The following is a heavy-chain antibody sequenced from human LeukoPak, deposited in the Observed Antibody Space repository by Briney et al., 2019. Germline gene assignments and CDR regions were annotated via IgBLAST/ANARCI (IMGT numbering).Heavy chain of an antibody. CDR3: AIRTPVDIVATLGERVKKGLDY. CDR2: MNPNSGNT. V-gene: IGHV1-8*01. CDR1: GCTFTSYD. J-gene: IGHJ4*02. D-gene: IGHD5-12*01. Sequence: ASVKVSCKASGCTFTSYDINWLRQATGQGPEWMGWMNPNSGNTGYAQKFQGRVTMTRNTSMSTAYLELSSLRSEDTAMYYCAIRTPVDIVATLGERVKKGLDYWGQGTLVTVSS.